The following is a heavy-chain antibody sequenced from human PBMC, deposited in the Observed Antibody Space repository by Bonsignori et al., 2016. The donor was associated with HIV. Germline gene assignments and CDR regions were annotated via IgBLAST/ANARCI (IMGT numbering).Heavy chain of an antibody. J-gene: IGHJ2*01. D-gene: IGHD3-10*01. V-gene: IGHV1-2*02. CDR1: GYSLTAYY. CDR3: ARDSSEGYFHL. CDR2: INPNRGAT. Sequence: ASVKVSCKASGYSLTAYYMHWVRQAPGQGLEWMGWINPNRGATNYAQKFQGRVTLTRDTSISTAYMELSRLTSDDTAVYYCARDSSEGYFHLWGRGTLVTVSS.